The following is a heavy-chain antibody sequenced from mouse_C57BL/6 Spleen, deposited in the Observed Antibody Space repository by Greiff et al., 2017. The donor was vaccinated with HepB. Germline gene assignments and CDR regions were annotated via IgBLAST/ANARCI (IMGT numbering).Heavy chain of an antibody. CDR3: ARTARIKY. Sequence: EVQLQQSGPGLVKPSQSLSLTCTVTGYSITSGYGWNWIRQFPGNKLEWMGYISYSGSTNYNPSLKSRISITRDTSKNQFSLQLNSVTTEDTATYYCARTARIKYWGQGTTLTVSS. CDR1: GYSITSGYG. V-gene: IGHV3-2*02. CDR2: ISYSGST. J-gene: IGHJ2*01. D-gene: IGHD1-2*01.